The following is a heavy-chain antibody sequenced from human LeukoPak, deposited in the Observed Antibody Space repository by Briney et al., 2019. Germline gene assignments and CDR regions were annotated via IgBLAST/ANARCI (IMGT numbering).Heavy chain of an antibody. D-gene: IGHD4-17*01. CDR2: INHSGST. CDR3: ARYRTTSLDP. J-gene: IGHJ5*02. CDR1: GGSFSGYY. Sequence: SETLSLTCAVYGGSFSGYYWSWIRQPPGKGLEWIGEINHSGSTNYNPSLKSRVTISVDTSKNQFSLKLSSVTAADTAVYYCARYRTTSLDPWGQGTLVTVSS. V-gene: IGHV4-34*01.